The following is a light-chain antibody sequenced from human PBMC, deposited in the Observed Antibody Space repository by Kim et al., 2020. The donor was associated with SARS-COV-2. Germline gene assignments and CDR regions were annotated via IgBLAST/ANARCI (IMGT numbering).Light chain of an antibody. Sequence: GQSVTISCTGTSSDVGGYNYVSWYQQHPGKAPKRIIYEVSERPSGVPDRFSGSKSGNTASLTVSGLLPEDEADYYCSSYAGSNIVVFGGGTQLTVL. J-gene: IGLJ2*01. CDR3: SSYAGSNIVV. CDR2: EVS. CDR1: SSDVGGYNY. V-gene: IGLV2-8*01.